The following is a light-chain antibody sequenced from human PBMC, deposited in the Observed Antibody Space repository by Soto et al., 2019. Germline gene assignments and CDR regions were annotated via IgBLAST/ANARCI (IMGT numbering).Light chain of an antibody. J-gene: IGKJ4*01. CDR1: QSISSY. CDR3: QQSYRTPFT. V-gene: IGKV1-39*01. CDR2: AAS. Sequence: DIQMTQSPSSLSASVGDRVTITCRASQSISSYLNWYQQKPGKAPKLLIYAASSLQSGVPSRFSGSGSGTDFTLTISSLQPEDCATYYGQQSYRTPFTVGGGTKVEIK.